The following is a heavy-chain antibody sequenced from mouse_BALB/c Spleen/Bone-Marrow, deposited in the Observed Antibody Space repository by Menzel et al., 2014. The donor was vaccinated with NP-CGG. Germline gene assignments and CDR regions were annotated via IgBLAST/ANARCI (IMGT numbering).Heavy chain of an antibody. Sequence: EVQLQQSGTVLARPGASVKMSCKASGYSFTSYWMHWVKQRPGQGLEWIGATYPGNSDTSYNQKFKGKAKLTAVTSANTAYMELSSLTDEDSAVYYCTRFGSSYDWYFDVWGAGTTVTVSS. CDR3: TRFGSSYDWYFDV. CDR2: TYPGNSDT. CDR1: GYSFTSYW. J-gene: IGHJ1*01. V-gene: IGHV1-5*01. D-gene: IGHD1-1*01.